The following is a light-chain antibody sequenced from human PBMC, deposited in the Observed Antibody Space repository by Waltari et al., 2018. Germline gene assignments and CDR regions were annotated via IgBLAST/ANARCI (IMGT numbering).Light chain of an antibody. CDR3: QQYDNTPYT. Sequence: DIVMTQSPDSLAVSLGERATINCKSSPSVLYSSNHNNYLAWYHQKPGQPPKLLFYLSSTRESGVPDRFSGSGSGTDFTLTISSLQAEDVAVYYCQQYDNTPYTFGQGTKLEIK. V-gene: IGKV4-1*01. CDR2: LSS. J-gene: IGKJ2*01. CDR1: PSVLYSSNHNNY.